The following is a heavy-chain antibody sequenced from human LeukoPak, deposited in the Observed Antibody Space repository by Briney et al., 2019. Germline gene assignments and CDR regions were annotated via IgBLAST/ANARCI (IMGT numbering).Heavy chain of an antibody. V-gene: IGHV1-8*03. CDR1: GYTFTSYD. Sequence: GASVKVSCKASGYTFTSYDINWVRQATGQGLEWMGWMNSSSGNTGYAQKFQGRVTITRNTSISTAYMELSSLTSEDTAVYYCARAYYCGGDCYSSAFDIWGQGTMVTVSS. CDR2: MNSSSGNT. D-gene: IGHD2-21*02. J-gene: IGHJ3*02. CDR3: ARAYYCGGDCYSSAFDI.